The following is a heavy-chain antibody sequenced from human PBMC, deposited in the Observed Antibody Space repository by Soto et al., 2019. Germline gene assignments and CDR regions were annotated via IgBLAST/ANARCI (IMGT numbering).Heavy chain of an antibody. CDR2: IYYSGST. Sequence: QVQLQESGPGLVKPSETLSLTCTVSGGSISSYYWSWIRQPPGKGLEWIGYIYYSGSTNYNPSLKSRVTISVDTSKNQLSLKLSSVTAADTAVYYCATLNPGPADYYYYYMDVWGKGTTVTVSS. J-gene: IGHJ6*03. CDR3: ATLNPGPADYYYYYMDV. V-gene: IGHV4-59*08. D-gene: IGHD2-2*01. CDR1: GGSISSYY.